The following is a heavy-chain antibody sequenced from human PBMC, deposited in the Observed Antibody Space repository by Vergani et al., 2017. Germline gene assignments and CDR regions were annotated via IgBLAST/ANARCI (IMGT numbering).Heavy chain of an antibody. V-gene: IGHV3-7*04. J-gene: IGHJ6*02. D-gene: IGHD2-2*01. CDR3: ARDALRGPQLYYYYGMDV. CDR2: IKQDGSEK. Sequence: EVQLVESGGGLVQPGGSLRLSCAASGFTFSSYWMSWVRQAPGKGLEWVANIKQDGSEKYYVDSVKGRFTISRDNAKNSLYLQMNSLRAEDTAVYYCARDALRGPQLYYYYGMDVWGQGTTVTVSS. CDR1: GFTFSSYW.